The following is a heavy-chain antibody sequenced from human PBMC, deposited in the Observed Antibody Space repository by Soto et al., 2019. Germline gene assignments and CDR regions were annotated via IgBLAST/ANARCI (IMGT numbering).Heavy chain of an antibody. J-gene: IGHJ5*02. V-gene: IGHV4-59*01. CDR3: ARVTGSGRNGFWFDP. D-gene: IGHD1-1*01. CDR2: IYYSGST. Sequence: TSETLSLTCTVSGGSISSYYWSWIRQPPGKGLEWIGYIYYSGSTNYNPSLKSRVTISVDTSKNQFSLKLSSVTAADAAVYYCARVTGSGRNGFWFDPWGQGTLVTVSS. CDR1: GGSISSYY.